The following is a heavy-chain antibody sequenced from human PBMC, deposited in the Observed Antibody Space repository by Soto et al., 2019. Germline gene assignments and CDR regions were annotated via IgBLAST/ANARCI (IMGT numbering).Heavy chain of an antibody. Sequence: GGSLRLSCTVSAVSEFTFSDQYMDWVRQAPGKGLEWVGRSRNRVNNFSTAYAASVQGRFTISRDESKNTVYLQMHSLKTDDTAVYYCSSVDPSAKSPDYWGQGTLVTVSS. CDR3: SSVDPSAKSPDY. CDR2: SRNRVNNFST. CDR1: EFTFSDQY. J-gene: IGHJ4*02. V-gene: IGHV3-72*01. D-gene: IGHD2-15*01.